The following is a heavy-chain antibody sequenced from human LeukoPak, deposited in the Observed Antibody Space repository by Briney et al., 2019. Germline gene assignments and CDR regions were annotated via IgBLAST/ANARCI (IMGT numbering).Heavy chain of an antibody. V-gene: IGHV4-39*02. CDR1: SGTISSSSYF. CDR3: AREPGSFGVVTYFDY. CDR2: IYYTGST. Sequence: SETLSLTCTVSSGTISSSSYFWGWIRQPLGNGLEWIGNIYYTGSTHYNPSLKSRLTISVDTSKNQFSLKLSSVTAADTAVYYCAREPGSFGVVTYFDYWGQGTLVTVSS. J-gene: IGHJ4*02. D-gene: IGHD3-3*01.